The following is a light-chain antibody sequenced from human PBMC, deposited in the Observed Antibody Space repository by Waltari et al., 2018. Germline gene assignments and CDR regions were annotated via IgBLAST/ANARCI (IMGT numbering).Light chain of an antibody. J-gene: IGKJ1*01. CDR2: WAS. CDR1: QNILYSSNNKNY. CDR3: RQHYSTPRT. Sequence: DIVMTQSPDSLAVSLGERATINCKSSQNILYSSNNKNYLAWYQLKPGQAPKLLFYWASTRESGVPDRFSGSGSGTEFTLTINSLQAEDVAVYYCRQHYSTPRTFGQGTKVEIK. V-gene: IGKV4-1*01.